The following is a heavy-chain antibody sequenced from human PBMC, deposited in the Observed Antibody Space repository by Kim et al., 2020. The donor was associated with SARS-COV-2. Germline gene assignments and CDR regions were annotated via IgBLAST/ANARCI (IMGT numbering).Heavy chain of an antibody. CDR3: SKGIQCRQTIFDPYFDY. V-gene: IGHV3-9*01. CDR1: GFKFEDYA. CDR2: ISWTSGDV. D-gene: IGHD3-9*01. Sequence: GGSLRLSCAAAGFKFEDYAMHWVRQTPGKGLEWVSSISWTSGDVAYADSVKGRFTISRDNAKNSLYLQMDGLRAEDTALYYCSKGIQCRQTIFDPYFDYWGQGTLVTVSS. J-gene: IGHJ4*02.